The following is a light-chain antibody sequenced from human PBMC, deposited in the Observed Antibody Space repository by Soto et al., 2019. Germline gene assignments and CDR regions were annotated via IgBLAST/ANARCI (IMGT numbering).Light chain of an antibody. V-gene: IGLV2-23*01. CDR2: EGS. Sequence: QSVLTQPASVSGSPGQSITISCTGTSSDVGSYNLVSWYQQHPGKAPKLMIYEGSKRPSRVSNRFSGSKSGNTASLTISGLQAEDEADYYCCSYAGSSPYVFGTGTKVTVL. CDR1: SSDVGSYNL. J-gene: IGLJ1*01. CDR3: CSYAGSSPYV.